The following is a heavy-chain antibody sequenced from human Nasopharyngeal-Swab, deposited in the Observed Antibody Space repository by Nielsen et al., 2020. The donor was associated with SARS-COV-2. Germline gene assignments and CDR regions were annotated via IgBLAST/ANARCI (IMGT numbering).Heavy chain of an antibody. CDR3: AALKYCSGGSCYSFHTVGAFDI. D-gene: IGHD2-15*01. Sequence: SETLSLTCAVYGGSFSGYYWSWIRQPPGKGLEWIGEINHSGSTNYNPSLKSRVTISVDTSKNQFSLKLSSVTAADTAVYYCAALKYCSGGSCYSFHTVGAFDIWGQGTTVTVSS. CDR1: GGSFSGYY. J-gene: IGHJ3*02. V-gene: IGHV4-34*01. CDR2: INHSGST.